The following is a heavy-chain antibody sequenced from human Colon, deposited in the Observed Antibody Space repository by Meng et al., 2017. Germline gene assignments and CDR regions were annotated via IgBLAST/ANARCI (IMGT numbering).Heavy chain of an antibody. V-gene: IGHV4-4*02. Sequence: SETLSLTCAVSGGSVSSYNWWTWVRQAPGKGLEWIGEIYHNGNTNYNPSLKSRVTMSVVNSKSEFSLRLSSVTAADTAMYYCARAGTYSLDFWGQGTLVTVSS. CDR3: ARAGTYSLDF. CDR1: GGSVSSYNW. J-gene: IGHJ4*02. D-gene: IGHD1/OR15-1a*01. CDR2: IYHNGNT.